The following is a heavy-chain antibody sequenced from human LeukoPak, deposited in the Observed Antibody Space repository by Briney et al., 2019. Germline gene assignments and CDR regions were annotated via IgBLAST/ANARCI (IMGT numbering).Heavy chain of an antibody. CDR1: GFTVSSSD. D-gene: IGHD6-13*01. Sequence: GGSLRLSCVASGFTVSSSDMNWVRQAPGKGLEWVSVIYSGGTTSYADSVKGRFTISRDNSKNTLYLQMNSLRAEDTAVYYCAKKQQLENLGYFDYWGQGTLVTVSS. CDR2: IYSGGTT. J-gene: IGHJ4*02. V-gene: IGHV3-66*01. CDR3: AKKQQLENLGYFDY.